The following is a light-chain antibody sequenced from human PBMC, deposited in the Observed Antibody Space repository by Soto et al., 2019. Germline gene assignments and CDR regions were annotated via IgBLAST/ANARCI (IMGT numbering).Light chain of an antibody. J-gene: IGKJ1*01. CDR3: QQYNYFWA. CDR1: QSISSW. CDR2: DAS. Sequence: DIQMTQSPSTLSASVGDRVTITCRASQSISSWLAWYQQKPGKAPKLLIYDASNLESGVPSRFSGGGSGKEFSLTTSSLQPDDFATYYCQQYNYFWAFCQGTRVEIK. V-gene: IGKV1-5*01.